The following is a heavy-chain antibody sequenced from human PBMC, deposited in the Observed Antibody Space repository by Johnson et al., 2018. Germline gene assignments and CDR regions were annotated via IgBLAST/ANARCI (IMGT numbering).Heavy chain of an antibody. Sequence: QVQLQESGPGLVEPSQTLSLTCTVSGGSTSSYYWSWIRQPPGKGLEWIGDIYGSGSTNYNPPPNSRVTMSIDTSKNQFSLKLSSVTAADTAVYSCARDSRDCSGGNCHLRFDYWGQGRLVTVSS. V-gene: IGHV4-59*12. D-gene: IGHD2-15*01. CDR3: ARDSRDCSGGNCHLRFDY. J-gene: IGHJ4*02. CDR2: IYGSGST. CDR1: GGSTSSYY.